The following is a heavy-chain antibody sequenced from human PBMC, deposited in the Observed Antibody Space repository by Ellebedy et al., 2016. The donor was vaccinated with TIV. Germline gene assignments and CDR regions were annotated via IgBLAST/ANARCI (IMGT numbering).Heavy chain of an antibody. Sequence: AASVKVSCKASGETSSSHALNWVRQAPGQGLEWVGRIIPILNVVNYARKFQGRVTITADRSTNIVYLELSSLRSEDTAVYYCARAVAGTHYYYGMDVWGQGTTVTVSS. D-gene: IGHD6-19*01. CDR1: GETSSSHA. CDR2: IIPILNVV. V-gene: IGHV1-69*04. J-gene: IGHJ6*02. CDR3: ARAVAGTHYYYGMDV.